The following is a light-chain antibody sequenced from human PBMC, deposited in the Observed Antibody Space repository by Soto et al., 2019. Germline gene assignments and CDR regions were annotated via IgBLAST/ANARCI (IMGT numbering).Light chain of an antibody. CDR2: DAS. J-gene: IGKJ4*01. CDR3: QQFSSYPLT. Sequence: VLTQSPGTMCLSPGERATLSCSPSQTVRNNYLAWYQQKPGQAPRLLIYDASSRATGIQDRFSGGGSGTDFTLTISRMESEDFAVYYCQQFSSYPLTCGRGTKGDIK. V-gene: IGKV3-20*01. CDR1: QTVRNNY.